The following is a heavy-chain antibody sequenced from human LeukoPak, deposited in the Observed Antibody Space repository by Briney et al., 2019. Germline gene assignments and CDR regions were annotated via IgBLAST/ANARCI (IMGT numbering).Heavy chain of an antibody. CDR3: ARDGGLSCSGGSCYSAYYFDY. J-gene: IGHJ4*02. D-gene: IGHD2-15*01. CDR1: GYTFTSYY. CDR2: INPSGGST. Sequence: ASVKVSCKASGYTFTSYYMHWVRQAPGQGLEWMGIINPSGGSTSYAQKFQGRVTMTRDTSTSTVYMELSSLRSEDTAVYYCARDGGLSCSGGSCYSAYYFDYWGQGTLVTVSS. V-gene: IGHV1-46*01.